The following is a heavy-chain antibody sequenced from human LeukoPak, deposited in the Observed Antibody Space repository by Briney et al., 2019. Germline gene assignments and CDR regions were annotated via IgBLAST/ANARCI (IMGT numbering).Heavy chain of an antibody. V-gene: IGHV4-39*02. J-gene: IGHJ4*02. Sequence: SETLSLTCSVSGDSISSSGRFYWGWLRQPPGKGLEWIGSMDYSGTTDYTPSLKSRATLSVDTSKDQFSLKLTSVTAADTALYYCARDHYNKTWYKYWGQGTLVTVSS. CDR1: GDSISSSGRFY. CDR3: ARDHYNKTWYKY. CDR2: MDYSGTT. D-gene: IGHD1-1*01.